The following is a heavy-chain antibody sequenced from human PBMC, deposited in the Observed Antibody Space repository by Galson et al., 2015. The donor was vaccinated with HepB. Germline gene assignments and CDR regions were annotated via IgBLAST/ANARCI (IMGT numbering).Heavy chain of an antibody. CDR1: GFTFSDYY. V-gene: IGHV3-11*03. CDR3: ARPTRDVGGFRFDY. CDR2: ISSSSSYT. Sequence: SLRLSCAASGFTFSDYYMSWIRQAPGKGLEWVSYISSSSSYTNYADSVRGRFTISRDNAKNSLYLQMNSLRAEDTAVYYCARPTRDVGGFRFDYWGQGTLVTVSS. D-gene: IGHD3-16*01. J-gene: IGHJ4*02.